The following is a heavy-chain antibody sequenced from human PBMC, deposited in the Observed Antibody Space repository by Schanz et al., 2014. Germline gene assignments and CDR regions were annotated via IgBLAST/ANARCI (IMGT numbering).Heavy chain of an antibody. D-gene: IGHD6-13*01. J-gene: IGHJ4*02. Sequence: VQLVESGGGVVQPGRSLRLSCAASGFTFRSYGMHWVRQAPGKGLEWVSHISGSSIHKNYADSVKGRFTTSRDNGKKSMYLQMNSLRAEDTAVYYCARLDSSSWYPRYWGQGTLVTVSS. CDR2: ISGSSIHK. V-gene: IGHV3-21*05. CDR3: ARLDSSSWYPRY. CDR1: GFTFRSYG.